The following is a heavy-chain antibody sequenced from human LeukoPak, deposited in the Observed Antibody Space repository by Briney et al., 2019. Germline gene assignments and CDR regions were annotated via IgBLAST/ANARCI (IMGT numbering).Heavy chain of an antibody. CDR1: GFTFSSYW. V-gene: IGHV3-7*01. CDR2: IKQDGSEK. Sequence: GGSLRLSCAASGFTFSSYWMSWVRQAPGKGLEWVANIKQDGSEKYYVDSVKGRFTISRDNDKNSLYLQMNSLRAEDTAVYYCARVSSKATVRGLITKKNYYYYYMDVWGKGTTVTISS. CDR3: ARVSSKATVRGLITKKNYYYYYMDV. D-gene: IGHD3-10*01. J-gene: IGHJ6*03.